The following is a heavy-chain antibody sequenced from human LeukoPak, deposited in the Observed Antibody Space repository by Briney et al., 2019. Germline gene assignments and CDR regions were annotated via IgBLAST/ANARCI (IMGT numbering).Heavy chain of an antibody. D-gene: IGHD3-3*01. CDR2: INHSGST. V-gene: IGHV4-34*01. Sequence: SETLSLICAVYGGSFSGYYWIWIREPPGKGLEWIGEINHSGSTNYNPSLKSRVTISVDTSKNQFSLKLSSVTAADTAVYYCARVQSYDDFWSGYSIPYFDYWGQRTLVTVSS. CDR1: GGSFSGYY. CDR3: ARVQSYDDFWSGYSIPYFDY. J-gene: IGHJ4*02.